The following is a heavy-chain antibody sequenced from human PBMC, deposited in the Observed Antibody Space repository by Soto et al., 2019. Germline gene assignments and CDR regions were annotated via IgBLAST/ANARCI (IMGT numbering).Heavy chain of an antibody. CDR3: AREGVYRGAYYYYGMDV. J-gene: IGHJ6*02. CDR1: GYTFTSYG. D-gene: IGHD3-10*01. V-gene: IGHV1-18*01. Sequence: QVQLVQSGAEVKKPGASVKVSCKASGYTFTSYGISWVRQAPGQGLEWMGWISSYNANTNYEQKLKGRVTMTTDTSTNTAYMELRSLKFDDTAVYYCAREGVYRGAYYYYGMDVWGQGTTVTVSS. CDR2: ISSYNANT.